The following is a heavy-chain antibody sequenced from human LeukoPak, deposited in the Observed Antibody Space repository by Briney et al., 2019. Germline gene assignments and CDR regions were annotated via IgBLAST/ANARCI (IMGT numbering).Heavy chain of an antibody. CDR3: AKVFEVRGARRPKDY. V-gene: IGHV3-30*18. CDR1: GFTFSDYG. D-gene: IGHD3-10*01. J-gene: IGHJ4*02. CDR2: ISYDGGNK. Sequence: GGSLRLSCAASGFTFSDYGMHWVRQAPGKGLEWVALISYDGGNKFYADSVRDRFTISRDNSKNTLFLQMNSLRTEDTAMYYCAKVFEVRGARRPKDYWGQGTLIIVSS.